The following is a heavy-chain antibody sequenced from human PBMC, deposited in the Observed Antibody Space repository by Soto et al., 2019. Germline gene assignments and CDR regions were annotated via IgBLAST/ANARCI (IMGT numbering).Heavy chain of an antibody. V-gene: IGHV4-39*07. Sequence: SETLSLTCTVSGGSISTDSHYWGWIRQPPGKGLEWIGSVYYAGSTYKNPSLHSRVTISVDTSKNQFSLKLTSVTAADTAVYYCARDKITGLFDYWGQGTLVTVSS. CDR2: VYYAGST. CDR3: ARDKITGLFDY. CDR1: GGSISTDSHY. J-gene: IGHJ4*02. D-gene: IGHD2-8*02.